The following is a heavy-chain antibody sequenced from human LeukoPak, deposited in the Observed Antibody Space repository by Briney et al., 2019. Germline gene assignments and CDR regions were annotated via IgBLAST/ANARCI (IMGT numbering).Heavy chain of an antibody. J-gene: IGHJ4*02. V-gene: IGHV3-23*01. CDR1: GFTFSSYA. CDR2: LSGSGSST. CDR3: AKIGSYSVLGAYYFDS. D-gene: IGHD1-26*01. Sequence: PGRSLRLSCAASGFTFSSYAMSWVRQAPGKGLEWVSALSGSGSSTYYADSVKGRFTISRDNSKSTLYLQMNSLRAEDTAVYYCAKIGSYSVLGAYYFDSWGQGTLVTVSS.